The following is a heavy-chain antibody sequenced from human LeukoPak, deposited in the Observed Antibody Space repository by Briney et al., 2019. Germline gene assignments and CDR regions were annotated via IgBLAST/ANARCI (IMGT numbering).Heavy chain of an antibody. V-gene: IGHV3-53*01. CDR3: AKVWNYDILTGHESPYYFDY. CDR1: GFTVSSNY. J-gene: IGHJ4*02. Sequence: GGSLRLSCAASGFTVSSNYMSWVRQAPGKGLEWVSVIYSGGSTYYADSVKGRFTISRDNSKNTLYLQLNSLRAEDTAVYYCAKVWNYDILTGHESPYYFDYWGQGTLVTVSS. D-gene: IGHD3-9*01. CDR2: IYSGGST.